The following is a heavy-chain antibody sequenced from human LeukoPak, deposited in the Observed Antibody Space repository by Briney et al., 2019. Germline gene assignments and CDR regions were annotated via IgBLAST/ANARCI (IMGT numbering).Heavy chain of an antibody. CDR2: IYYSGST. CDR1: GGSIISSSSSSYY. V-gene: IGHV4-39*01. D-gene: IGHD4-23*01. J-gene: IGHJ4*02. Sequence: SETLSLTCTVSGGSIISSSSSSYYWGWIRQPPGEGLEWIGSIYYSGSTYYNPSLKSRVTISVDTSKNQFSLKLSSVTAADTAVYYCARQRVGNLGHIDYWGQGTLVTVSS. CDR3: ARQRVGNLGHIDY.